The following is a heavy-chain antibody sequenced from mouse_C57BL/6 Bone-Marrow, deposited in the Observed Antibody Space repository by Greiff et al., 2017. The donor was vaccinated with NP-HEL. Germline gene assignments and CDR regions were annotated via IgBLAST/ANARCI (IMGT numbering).Heavy chain of an antibody. V-gene: IGHV5-6*01. CDR3: ARHHDGYLYWYFDV. CDR2: ISSGGSYT. J-gene: IGHJ1*03. Sequence: EVKLVESGGDLVKPGGSLKLSCAASGFTFSSYGMSWVRQTPDKRLEWVATISSGGSYTYYPDSGKGRFTISRDNAKNTLYLQMSSLKSEDTAMYYCARHHDGYLYWYFDVWGTGTTVTVSS. D-gene: IGHD2-3*01. CDR1: GFTFSSYG.